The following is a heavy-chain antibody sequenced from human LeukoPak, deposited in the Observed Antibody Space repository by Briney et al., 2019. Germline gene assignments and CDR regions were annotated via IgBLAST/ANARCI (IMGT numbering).Heavy chain of an antibody. CDR3: AKAFTRGGFGESTLYDY. Sequence: GGSLRLSCAASGFTFSSYAMSWVRQAPGKGLEWVSAISGSGGSTYYADSVKGRFTSASDNSKNTLYLQMNSLRAEDTAVYYCAKAFTRGGFGESTLYDYWGQGTLVTVSS. D-gene: IGHD3-10*01. CDR1: GFTFSSYA. CDR2: ISGSGGST. V-gene: IGHV3-23*01. J-gene: IGHJ4*02.